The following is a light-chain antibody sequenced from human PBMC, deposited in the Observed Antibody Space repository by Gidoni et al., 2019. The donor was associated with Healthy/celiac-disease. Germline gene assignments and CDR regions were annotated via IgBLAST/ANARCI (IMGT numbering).Light chain of an antibody. Sequence: QSALTQPASVSGSPGQSITIPCTRTSSDVGGYNYVSWYQQHPGKAPKLMIYDVSNRPSGVSNRFSGSKSGNTASLTISGLQAEDEADYYCSSYTSSSTLPYVFGTGTKVTVL. CDR1: SSDVGGYNY. V-gene: IGLV2-14*03. J-gene: IGLJ1*01. CDR2: DVS. CDR3: SSYTSSSTLPYV.